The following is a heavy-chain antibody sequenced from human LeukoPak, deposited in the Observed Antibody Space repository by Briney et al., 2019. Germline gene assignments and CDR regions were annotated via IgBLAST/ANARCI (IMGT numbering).Heavy chain of an antibody. J-gene: IGHJ4*02. CDR2: IKQGGSEK. CDR3: ARAGGSSWADY. CDR1: GFTFSSYW. D-gene: IGHD6-13*01. V-gene: IGHV3-7*01. Sequence: GGSLRLSCAASGFTFSSYWMSWVRQAPGKGLEWVANIKQGGSEKYYVDSVKGRFTISRDNAKNSLYLQMNSLRAEDTAVYYCARAGGSSWADYWGQGTLVTVSS.